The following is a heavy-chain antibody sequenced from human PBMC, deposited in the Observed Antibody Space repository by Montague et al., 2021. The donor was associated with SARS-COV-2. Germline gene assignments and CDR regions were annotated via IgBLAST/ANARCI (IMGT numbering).Heavy chain of an antibody. CDR3: ARGIWFGELLTGYYYYGMDV. V-gene: IGHV6-1*01. J-gene: IGHJ6*02. CDR1: GDSVSSNSAA. Sequence: CAISGDSVSSNSAAWNWIRQSPSRGLAWLGRTYYRSKWYNDYAVSVKSRITINPDTSKNQFSLQLNSVTPEDTAVYYCARGIWFGELLTGYYYYGMDVWGQGTTVTVSS. CDR2: TYYRSKWYN. D-gene: IGHD3-10*01.